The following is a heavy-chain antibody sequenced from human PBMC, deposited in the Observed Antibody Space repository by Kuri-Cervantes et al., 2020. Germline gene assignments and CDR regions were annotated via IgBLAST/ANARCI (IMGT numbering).Heavy chain of an antibody. Sequence: ASVKVSCKVSGYTLTELSMHWVRQAPGKGLEWMGGFDPEDGETIYAQKFQGRVTMTEDTSTDTAYMELSSLRSEDTAVYYCATTPTRIAAAGTSEYYYYYYYGMDVWGQGTTVTVSS. CDR2: FDPEDGET. CDR1: GYTLTELS. V-gene: IGHV1-24*01. J-gene: IGHJ6*02. CDR3: ATTPTRIAAAGTSEYYYYYYYGMDV. D-gene: IGHD6-13*01.